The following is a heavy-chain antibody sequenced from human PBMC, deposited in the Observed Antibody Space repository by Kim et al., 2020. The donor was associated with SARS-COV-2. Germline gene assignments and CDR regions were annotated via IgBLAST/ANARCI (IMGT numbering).Heavy chain of an antibody. Sequence: SETLSLTCTVSGGSISSYYWSWIRQPPGKGLEWIGYIYYSGSTNYNPSLKSRVTISVDTSKNQFSLKLSSVTAADTAVYYCARGDGYNFQHYYYYGMDVWGQGTTVTVSS. CDR1: GGSISSYY. D-gene: IGHD5-12*01. CDR2: IYYSGST. J-gene: IGHJ6*02. V-gene: IGHV4-59*01. CDR3: ARGDGYNFQHYYYYGMDV.